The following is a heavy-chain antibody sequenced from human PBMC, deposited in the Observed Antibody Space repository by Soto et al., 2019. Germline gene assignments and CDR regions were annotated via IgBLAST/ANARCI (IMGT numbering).Heavy chain of an antibody. J-gene: IGHJ3*02. CDR1: GGSITSGGYY. D-gene: IGHD5-12*01. Sequence: QLQLQESGPGLVRPSQTLSLTCSVSGGSITSGGYYWGWIRQLPGKGLEWVAYVYSSGRTYYNPSLESRLSMSVDTAKNQFSLILRSVTVADTAIYYCARDHNGFNTAFDIWGQGAMVTVSS. CDR2: VYSSGRT. V-gene: IGHV4-31*03. CDR3: ARDHNGFNTAFDI.